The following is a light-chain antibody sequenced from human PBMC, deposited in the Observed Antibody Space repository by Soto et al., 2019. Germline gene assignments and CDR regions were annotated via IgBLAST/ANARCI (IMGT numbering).Light chain of an antibody. J-gene: IGKJ5*01. CDR2: GAS. CDR3: QQYDIWPLT. V-gene: IGKV3-15*01. Sequence: EIVMTQSPATLSVSPGERATLSCRASQSVSSNFAWHQQKPCQAPRLLIYGASTRATGIPARFSGSGSGTEFNLTISSLLSEDIAVYYCQQYDIWPLTFGQGTRLEIK. CDR1: QSVSSN.